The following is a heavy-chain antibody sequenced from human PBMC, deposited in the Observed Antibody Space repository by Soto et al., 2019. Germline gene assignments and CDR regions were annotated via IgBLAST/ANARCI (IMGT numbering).Heavy chain of an antibody. CDR1: GFTFSSYG. CDR2: ISYDGSNK. V-gene: IGHV3-30*18. J-gene: IGHJ4*02. Sequence: QVQLVESGGGVVQPRRSLRLSCAASGFTFSSYGMHWVRQAPGKGLEWVAVISYDGSNKYYADSVKGRFTISRDNSKNTLYLQMNSLRAEDTAVYYCAKDRARYCGGGSCYSIFDYRGQGTLVTVSS. CDR3: AKDRARYCGGGSCYSIFDY. D-gene: IGHD2-15*01.